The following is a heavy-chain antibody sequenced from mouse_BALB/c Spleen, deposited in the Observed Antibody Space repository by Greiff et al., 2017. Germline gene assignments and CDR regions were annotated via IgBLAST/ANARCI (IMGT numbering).Heavy chain of an antibody. J-gene: IGHJ2*01. Sequence: VQLQESGAGLVRPGSSVKISCKASGYAFSSYWMNWVKQKPGQGLEWIGQIYPGDGDTNYNGKFKGKATLTADKSSSTAYMQLSSLTAVDSAVYVCAREGYRSVYCDSGGKGTTLTVSS. D-gene: IGHD2-14*01. V-gene: IGHV1-80*01. CDR2: IYPGDGDT. CDR3: AREGYRSVYCDS. CDR1: GYAFSSYW.